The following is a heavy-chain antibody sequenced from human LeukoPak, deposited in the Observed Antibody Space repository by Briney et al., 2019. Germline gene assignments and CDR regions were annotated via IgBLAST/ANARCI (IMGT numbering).Heavy chain of an antibody. V-gene: IGHV3-74*01. J-gene: IGHJ4*02. CDR3: ARNDYGDYPFDY. Sequence: GGSLRLSCAASGFTFSSHWMHWVRQAPGKGLVWVSHISSDGSSTSYADSVKGRFTISRDNAKNTLYLQMNSLRAEDTALYYCARNDYGDYPFDYWGQGTLVTVSS. D-gene: IGHD4-17*01. CDR2: ISSDGSST. CDR1: GFTFSSHW.